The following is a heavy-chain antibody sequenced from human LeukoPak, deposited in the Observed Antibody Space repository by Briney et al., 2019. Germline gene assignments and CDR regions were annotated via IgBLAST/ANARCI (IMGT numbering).Heavy chain of an antibody. D-gene: IGHD2-2*01. CDR2: IIPIFGTA. CDR1: GGTFSSYA. Sequence: ASVKVSCKASGGTFSSYAISWVRQAPGQGLEWMGGIIPIFGTANYAQKFQGRVTITADESTSTAYMELSSLRSEDTAVYYCARGGYCSSTSCYYYMDVWGKGTTVTVSS. CDR3: ARGGYCSSTSCYYYMDV. V-gene: IGHV1-69*13. J-gene: IGHJ6*03.